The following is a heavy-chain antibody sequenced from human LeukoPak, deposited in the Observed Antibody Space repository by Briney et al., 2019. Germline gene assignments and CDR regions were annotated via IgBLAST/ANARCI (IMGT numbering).Heavy chain of an antibody. Sequence: PGGSLRLSCAASGFTFSSYEMNWVRQAPGKGLEWVSYISSSGSTIYYADSVKGRFTISRDNAKNSLYLQMNSLRAEDTAVYYCARAALLDFWAHGMDVWGQGTTVTVSS. CDR3: ARAALLDFWAHGMDV. CDR1: GFTFSSYE. J-gene: IGHJ6*02. V-gene: IGHV3-48*03. D-gene: IGHD3-3*01. CDR2: ISSSGSTI.